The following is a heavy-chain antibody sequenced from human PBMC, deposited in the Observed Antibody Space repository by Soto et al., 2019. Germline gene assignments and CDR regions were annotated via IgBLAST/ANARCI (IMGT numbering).Heavy chain of an antibody. D-gene: IGHD3-22*01. V-gene: IGHV3-30-3*01. CDR3: ARGQYYYDSSGYYRDAFDI. J-gene: IGHJ3*02. CDR2: ISYVGSNK. CDR1: GFTFSSYA. Sequence: QVQLVESGGGVVQPGRSLRLSCAASGFTFSSYAMHWVRQAPGKGLEWVAVISYVGSNKYYADSVKGRFTISRDNSKNTLYLQMNSLRAEDTAVYYCARGQYYYDSSGYYRDAFDIWGQGTMVTVSS.